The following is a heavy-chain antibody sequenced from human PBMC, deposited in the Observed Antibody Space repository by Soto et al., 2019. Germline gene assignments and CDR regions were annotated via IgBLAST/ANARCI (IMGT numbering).Heavy chain of an antibody. J-gene: IGHJ6*03. V-gene: IGHV1-18*01. Sequence: ASVKVSCKASGYTFTSYGISWVRQAPGQGLEWMGWISAYNGKTNYSQKLQGRVTMTTDTSTSTAYMELRSLRSDDTAVYYCARDSHYYGSGSYHDMDVWGKGTTVTVSS. D-gene: IGHD3-10*01. CDR3: ARDSHYYGSGSYHDMDV. CDR2: ISAYNGKT. CDR1: GYTFTSYG.